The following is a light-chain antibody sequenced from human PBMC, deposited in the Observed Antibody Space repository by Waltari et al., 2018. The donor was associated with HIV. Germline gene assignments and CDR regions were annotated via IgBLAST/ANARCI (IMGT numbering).Light chain of an antibody. CDR3: GTWDTSVRAPV. Sequence: QSVLTQPPSVSAAPGQKVTISCSGGSSNIGDNFVASYQHLPGTDPKVLIYEYEQRPSAIPDRFSGSKSGTSANLGITGLQTGDEADYYCGTWDTSVRAPVLGGGTKVTVL. J-gene: IGLJ2*01. V-gene: IGLV1-51*02. CDR1: SSNIGDNF. CDR2: EYE.